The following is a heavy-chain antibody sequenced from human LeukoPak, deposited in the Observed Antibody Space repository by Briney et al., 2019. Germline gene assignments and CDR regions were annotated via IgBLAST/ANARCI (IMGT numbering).Heavy chain of an antibody. V-gene: IGHV3-7*01. CDR1: GFTFSSYW. CDR2: IKQDGSEK. D-gene: IGHD5-12*01. CDR3: ARGARYSGYVMDY. J-gene: IGHJ4*02. Sequence: GGFLRLSCAASGFTFSSYWMSWVRQAPGKGLEWVANIKQDGSEKYYVDSVKGRFTISRDNAKNSLYLQMNSLRAEDTAVYYCARGARYSGYVMDYWGQGTLVTVSS.